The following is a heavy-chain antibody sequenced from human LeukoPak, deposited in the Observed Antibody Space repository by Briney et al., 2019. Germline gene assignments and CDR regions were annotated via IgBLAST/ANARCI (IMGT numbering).Heavy chain of an antibody. J-gene: IGHJ3*02. CDR2: IYYSGST. V-gene: IGHV4-39*07. Sequence: SETLSLTCTVSGGSISSSSYYWGWIRQPPGKGLEWIGSIYYSGSTYYNPSLKSRVTISVDTSKNQFSLKLSSVTAADTAVYYCARADETFNCSGGSCYLERNAFDIWGQGTMVTVSS. CDR3: ARADETFNCSGGSCYLERNAFDI. D-gene: IGHD2-15*01. CDR1: GGSISSSSYY.